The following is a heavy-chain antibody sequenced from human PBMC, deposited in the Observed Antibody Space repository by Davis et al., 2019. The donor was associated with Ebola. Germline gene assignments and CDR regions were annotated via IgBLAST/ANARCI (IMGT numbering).Heavy chain of an antibody. V-gene: IGHV3-30*02. Sequence: PGGSLRLSCAASGFTFSSYGMHWVRQAPGKGLEWVAFIRYDGSNKYYADSVKGRFTISRDNAKNSLYLQMNSLRAEDTAVYYCAKATMGRYNWFDPWGQGTLVTVSS. CDR3: AKATMGRYNWFDP. D-gene: IGHD5-24*01. CDR2: IRYDGSNK. CDR1: GFTFSSYG. J-gene: IGHJ5*02.